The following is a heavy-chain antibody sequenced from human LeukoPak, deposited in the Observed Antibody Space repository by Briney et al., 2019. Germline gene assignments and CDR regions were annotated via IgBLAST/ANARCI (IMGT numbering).Heavy chain of an antibody. CDR1: GYSFTSYW. V-gene: IGHV5-51*01. D-gene: IGHD3-10*01. J-gene: IGHJ4*02. Sequence: GESLKISCKGSGYSFTSYWIGWVRQMPGKGLEWTGIIYPGDSDTRYSPSFQGQVTISADKSISTAYLQWSSLKASDTAMYYCARIGITMVRGCDYWGQGTLATVSS. CDR2: IYPGDSDT. CDR3: ARIGITMVRGCDY.